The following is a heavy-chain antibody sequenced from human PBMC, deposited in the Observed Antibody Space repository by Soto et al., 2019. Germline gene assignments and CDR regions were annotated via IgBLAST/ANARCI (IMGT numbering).Heavy chain of an antibody. CDR3: DNRATYYDFWYFFDY. D-gene: IGHD3-3*01. J-gene: IGHJ4*02. CDR1: GFTFRSYA. V-gene: IGHV3-23*01. Sequence: GGSLRLSCAASGFTFRSYAMSWVRQAPGKGLEWVSAISGSGGSTYYADSVKGRFTISRDNSKNTLYLQMNSLRAEDTAVYYCDNRATYYDFWYFFDYWGQGTLVTVSS. CDR2: ISGSGGST.